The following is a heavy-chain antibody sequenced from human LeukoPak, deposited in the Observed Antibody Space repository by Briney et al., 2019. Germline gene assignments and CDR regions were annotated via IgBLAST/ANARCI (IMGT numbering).Heavy chain of an antibody. D-gene: IGHD6-19*01. V-gene: IGHV4-59*01. J-gene: IGHJ4*02. Sequence: SETLSLTCSVPGGSMSNYYWSWIRQPPGKGLEWIGNIFYSGSTNYNPSLKSRVTILVDTSKKQFSLKLRSMTAADTAVYFCARDLGYASGWYYFDHWGQGTLVTVSS. CDR2: IFYSGST. CDR3: ARDLGYASGWYYFDH. CDR1: GGSMSNYY.